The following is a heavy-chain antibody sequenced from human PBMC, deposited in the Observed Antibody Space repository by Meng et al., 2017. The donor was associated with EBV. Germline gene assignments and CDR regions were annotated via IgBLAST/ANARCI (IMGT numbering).Heavy chain of an antibody. D-gene: IGHD5-12*01. Sequence: LVECGGGLLRPGGSRRISCAPCGFTVSSKYLSWVSQAPGKGLEWVSVIYSGGSTYYAESVQRRFTISRDNSKNTLYLQMNSLRDDETAVYYCAKHRLGPLDYWGQGTLVTVSS. J-gene: IGHJ4*02. CDR1: GFTVSSKY. CDR3: AKHRLGPLDY. V-gene: IGHV3-53*01. CDR2: IYSGGST.